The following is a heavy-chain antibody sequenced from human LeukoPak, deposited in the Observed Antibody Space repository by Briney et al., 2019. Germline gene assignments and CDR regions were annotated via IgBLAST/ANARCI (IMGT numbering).Heavy chain of an antibody. CDR1: GFTFSSYW. Sequence: GGSLRLSCAVSGFTFSSYWMHWVRQAPGKGLVWVSRINSDGSSTSYADSVKGRFTISRDNAKNTLYLQMNSLRAEDTAVYYCARGSSGGRGGDYWGQGTLVTVSS. J-gene: IGHJ4*02. V-gene: IGHV3-74*01. D-gene: IGHD2-15*01. CDR3: ARGSSGGRGGDY. CDR2: INSDGSST.